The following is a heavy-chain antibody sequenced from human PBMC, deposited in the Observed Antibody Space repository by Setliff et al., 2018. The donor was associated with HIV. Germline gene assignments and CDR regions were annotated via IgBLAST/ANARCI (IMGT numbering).Heavy chain of an antibody. D-gene: IGHD1-26*01. CDR2: ISTYNGNT. CDR1: GYMFTSYG. V-gene: IGHV1-18*01. CDR3: ARVEEWELPYSDY. Sequence: ASVKVSCKASGYMFTSYGIGWVRQAPGQGLEWMAWISTYNGNTNYAPQFQGRVSATTDTATSTVHMELRSLRSDDTAVYYCARVEEWELPYSDYWGQGTLVTVSS. J-gene: IGHJ4*02.